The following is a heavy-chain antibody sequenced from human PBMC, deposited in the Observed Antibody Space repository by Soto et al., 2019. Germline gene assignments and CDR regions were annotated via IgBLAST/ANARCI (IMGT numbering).Heavy chain of an antibody. Sequence: GGSLRLSCAASGFTFSSYAMSWVRQAPGKGLEWVSAISGSGGSTYYADSVKGRFTISRDNSKNTLYLQMNSLRAEDTAVYYCAKVERIVVPAAITRGWFDPWGQGTLVTVSS. D-gene: IGHD2-2*01. V-gene: IGHV3-23*01. J-gene: IGHJ5*02. CDR3: AKVERIVVPAAITRGWFDP. CDR1: GFTFSSYA. CDR2: ISGSGGST.